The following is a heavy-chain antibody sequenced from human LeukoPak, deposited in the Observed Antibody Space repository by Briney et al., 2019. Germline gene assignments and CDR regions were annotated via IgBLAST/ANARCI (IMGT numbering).Heavy chain of an antibody. D-gene: IGHD3-10*01. CDR2: IQYDGGAK. CDR1: GFTFRRYG. J-gene: IGHJ4*02. CDR3: AKDDAWLRFGE. V-gene: IGHV3-30*02. Sequence: GGSLTLSCEASGFTFRRYGIHWVRQGPGKGLEWVAFIQYDGGAKYYVDSVKGRFTISRDNSKNTLYLEVIGLTAEDTAVYYCAKDDAWLRFGEWSQGTLVTVSS.